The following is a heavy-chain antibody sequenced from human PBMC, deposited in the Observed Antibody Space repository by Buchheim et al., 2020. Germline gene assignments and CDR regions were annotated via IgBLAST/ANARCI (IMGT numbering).Heavy chain of an antibody. D-gene: IGHD3-22*01. J-gene: IGHJ4*02. CDR2: ISYDGSNK. Sequence: QVQLVESGGGVVQPGRSLRLSCAASGFTFSSYAMHWVRQAPGKGLEWVAVISYDGSNKYYADSVKGRFTISRDNSKNTLYLQTNSLRAEDTAVYYCARELDYYDSSGYYDYWGQGTL. CDR3: ARELDYYDSSGYYDY. V-gene: IGHV3-30*04. CDR1: GFTFSSYA.